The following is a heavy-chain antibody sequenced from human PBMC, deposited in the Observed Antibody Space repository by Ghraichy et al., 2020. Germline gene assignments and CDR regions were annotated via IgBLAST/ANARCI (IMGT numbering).Heavy chain of an antibody. J-gene: IGHJ6*02. CDR2: IYWDDDK. CDR3: AHSGAYYDILTGYYYYYGMDV. Sequence: SGPTLVKPTQTLTLTCTFSGFSLSTSGVGVGWIRQPPGKALEWLALIYWDDDKRYSPSLKSRLTITKDTSKNQVVLTMTNMDPVDTATYYCAHSGAYYDILTGYYYYYGMDVWGQGTTVTVSS. CDR1: GFSLSTSGVG. V-gene: IGHV2-5*02. D-gene: IGHD3-9*01.